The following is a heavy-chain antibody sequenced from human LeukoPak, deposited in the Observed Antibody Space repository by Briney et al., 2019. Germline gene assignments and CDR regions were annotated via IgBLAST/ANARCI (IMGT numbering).Heavy chain of an antibody. D-gene: IGHD3-3*01. CDR2: IYSGGST. Sequence: GGSLRLSCAASGFTVSSNYMSWVRQAPGKGLEWASVIYSGGSTYYADSVKGRFTISRDNPRNTLYLQMNSLRAEDTAVYYCAKAARTLEWFFDPWGQGTLVTVSS. V-gene: IGHV3-53*01. CDR1: GFTVSSNY. J-gene: IGHJ5*02. CDR3: AKAARTLEWFFDP.